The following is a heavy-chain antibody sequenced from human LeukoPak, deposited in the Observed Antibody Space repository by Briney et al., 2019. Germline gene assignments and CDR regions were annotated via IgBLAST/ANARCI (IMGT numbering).Heavy chain of an antibody. V-gene: IGHV3-23*01. Sequence: GGSLRLSCAASGYTFSNFAVGWVRQAPGKGLEWVSSIGNGGTAYYAGSVKGRFSISRDNSKNTLSLQVNSLRAEDTAVYYCAKMRGHPREAYYFDSWGQGALVTVSS. D-gene: IGHD1-26*01. CDR3: AKMRGHPREAYYFDS. J-gene: IGHJ4*02. CDR1: GYTFSNFA. CDR2: IGNGGTA.